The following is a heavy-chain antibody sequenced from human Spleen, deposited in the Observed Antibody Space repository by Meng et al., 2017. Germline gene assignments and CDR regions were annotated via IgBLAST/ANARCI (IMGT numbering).Heavy chain of an antibody. CDR1: GFTVSHNY. D-gene: IGHD3-22*01. J-gene: IGHJ4*02. Sequence: GGSLRLSCAASGFTVSHNYMSWVRQAPGKGLEWVSVFYSDDNTYYADSVKGRFTISRDNSKNTVFLQMNSLRAEDTAVYYCASRFYYNSGGYFHFDYWGQGTLVTVSS. CDR2: FYSDDNT. V-gene: IGHV3-66*02. CDR3: ASRFYYNSGGYFHFDY.